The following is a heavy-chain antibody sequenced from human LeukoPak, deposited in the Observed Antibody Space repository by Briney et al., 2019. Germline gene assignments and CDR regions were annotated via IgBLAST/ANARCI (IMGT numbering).Heavy chain of an antibody. D-gene: IGHD3-3*01. V-gene: IGHV4-30-2*01. Sequence: SETLSLTCTVSGGSISDYYWSWIRQPPGKGLEWIGYIYHSGSTYYNPSLKSRVTISVDRSKNQFSLKLSSVTAADTAVYYCARLGGIDYWGQGTLVTVSS. CDR2: IYHSGST. J-gene: IGHJ4*02. CDR1: GGSISDYY. CDR3: ARLGGIDY.